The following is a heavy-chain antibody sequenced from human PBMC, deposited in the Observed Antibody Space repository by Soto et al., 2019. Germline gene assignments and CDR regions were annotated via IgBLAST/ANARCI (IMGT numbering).Heavy chain of an antibody. Sequence: SETLSLTCAVSGGSISSSNWWSWVRQPPGKGLEWIGEIYHSGSTNYNPSLKSRVTISVDKSKNQFSLKLSSVTAADTAVYYCARRAVADLNWCDPRGQGTLVTVSS. D-gene: IGHD6-19*01. CDR2: IYHSGST. CDR1: GGSISSSNW. V-gene: IGHV4-4*02. J-gene: IGHJ5*02. CDR3: ARRAVADLNWCDP.